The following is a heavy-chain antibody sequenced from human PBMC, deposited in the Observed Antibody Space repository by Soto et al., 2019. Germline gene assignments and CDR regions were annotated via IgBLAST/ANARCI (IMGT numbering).Heavy chain of an antibody. D-gene: IGHD3-3*01. CDR3: ARGTYCDFGCGYRPRVEFDP. CDR1: GGSFSGYY. J-gene: IGHJ5*02. CDR2: INHSGST. Sequence: SETLSLTCAVYGGSFSGYYWSWIRQPPGKGLEWIGEINHSGSTNYNPSLKSRVTISVDTSKNQFSLKLSSVTAADTAVYYCARGTYCDFGCGYRPRVEFDPGGQGTLVTVSS. V-gene: IGHV4-34*01.